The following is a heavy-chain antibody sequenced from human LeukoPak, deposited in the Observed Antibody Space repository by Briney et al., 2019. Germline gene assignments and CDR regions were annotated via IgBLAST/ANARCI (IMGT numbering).Heavy chain of an antibody. CDR1: GYTFTGYY. CDR3: ARIVSGYSSGWSSDY. V-gene: IGHV1-8*02. Sequence: ASVKVSCKASGYTFTGYYMHWVRQAPGQGLEWMGWMNPNSGNTGYAQKFQGRVTMTRNTSISTAYMELSSLRSEDTAVYYCARIVSGYSSGWSSDYWGQGTLVTVSS. J-gene: IGHJ4*02. CDR2: MNPNSGNT. D-gene: IGHD6-19*01.